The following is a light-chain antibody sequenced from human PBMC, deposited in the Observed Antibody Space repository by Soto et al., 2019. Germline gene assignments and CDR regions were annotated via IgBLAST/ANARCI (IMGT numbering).Light chain of an antibody. J-gene: IGKJ1*01. CDR3: QQYSTYTPRT. CDR2: KAS. Sequence: IHMTQSPSILSASLGDRVTITCLASQSISIWLAWYQQKPGKAPKILIYKASSLESGVPSRFSGSGSGTEFTLTISSLQPDDFATYYCQQYSTYTPRTFGQGTKVDIK. CDR1: QSISIW. V-gene: IGKV1-5*03.